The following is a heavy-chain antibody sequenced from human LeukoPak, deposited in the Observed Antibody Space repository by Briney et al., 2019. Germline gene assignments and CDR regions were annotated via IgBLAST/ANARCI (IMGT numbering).Heavy chain of an antibody. CDR2: ISSSSSYI. CDR1: GFTFSSYS. CDR3: AGDLLTKRGYSYGYFDY. V-gene: IGHV3-21*01. D-gene: IGHD5-18*01. J-gene: IGHJ4*02. Sequence: SGGSLRLSCAASGFTFSSYSMNWVRQAPGKGLEWVSSISSSSSYIYYADSVKGRFTISRDNAKNSLYLQMNSLRAEDTAVYYCAGDLLTKRGYSYGYFDYWGQGTLVTVSS.